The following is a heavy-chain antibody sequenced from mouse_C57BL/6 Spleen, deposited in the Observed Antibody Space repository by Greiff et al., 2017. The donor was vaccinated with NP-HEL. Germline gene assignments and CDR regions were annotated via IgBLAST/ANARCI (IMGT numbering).Heavy chain of an antibody. CDR1: GFTFSSYA. D-gene: IGHD3-1*01. CDR2: ISAGGSYT. CDR3: ARDRGSFRDYYFDY. V-gene: IGHV5-4*01. Sequence: EVKVVESGGGLVKPGGSLKLSCAASGFTFSSYAMSWVRQTPEKRLEWVATISAGGSYTYYPDTVQGRFTISRDNAKNNLDLQMSHLKSEDTAMYYCARDRGSFRDYYFDYWGQGTTLTVSS. J-gene: IGHJ2*01.